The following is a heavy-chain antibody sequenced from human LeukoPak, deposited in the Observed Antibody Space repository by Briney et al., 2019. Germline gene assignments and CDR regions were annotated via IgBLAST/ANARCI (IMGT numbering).Heavy chain of an antibody. D-gene: IGHD3-22*01. CDR3: AKDKHYYDSSGPFDY. Sequence: GGSLRLSCAASGFTFSSYAMSWVRQAPGKGLEWVSAISGSGGSTYYADSVKGRFTISRDNSKNTLYLQMNSLRAEDTAVYYCAKDKHYYDSSGPFDYWGQGTLVTVSS. CDR1: GFTFSSYA. V-gene: IGHV3-23*01. J-gene: IGHJ4*02. CDR2: ISGSGGST.